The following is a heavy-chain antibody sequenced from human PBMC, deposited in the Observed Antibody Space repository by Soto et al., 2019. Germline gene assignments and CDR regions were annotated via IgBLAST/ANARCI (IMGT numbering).Heavy chain of an antibody. CDR1: GFTFSSYA. J-gene: IGHJ5*02. V-gene: IGHV3-23*01. CDR2: ISGSGGST. D-gene: IGHD3-3*01. CDR3: AKSAAPDFWSGYYKNSDWFDP. Sequence: EVQLLESGGGLVQPGGSLRLSCAASGFTFSSYAMSWVRQAPGKGLEWVSAISGSGGSTYYADSVKGRLTISRDNSKNTLYLQMNSLRAEDTAVYYCAKSAAPDFWSGYYKNSDWFDPWGQGTLVTVSS.